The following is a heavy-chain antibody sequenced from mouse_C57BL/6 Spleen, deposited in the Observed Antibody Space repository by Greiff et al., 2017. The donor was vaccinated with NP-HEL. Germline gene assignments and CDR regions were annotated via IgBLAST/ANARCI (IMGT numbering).Heavy chain of an antibody. V-gene: IGHV1-69*01. J-gene: IGHJ2*01. D-gene: IGHD1-1*01. CDR1: GYTFTSYW. Sequence: QVQLQQPGAELVMPGASVKLSCKASGYTFTSYWMHWVKQRPGQGLEWIGEIDPSDSYTNYNQKFKGKSTLTVDKSSSTAYMQLSSLTSEDSAVYYCARRAITTVVGLVYWGQGTTLTVSS. CDR2: IDPSDSYT. CDR3: ARRAITTVVGLVY.